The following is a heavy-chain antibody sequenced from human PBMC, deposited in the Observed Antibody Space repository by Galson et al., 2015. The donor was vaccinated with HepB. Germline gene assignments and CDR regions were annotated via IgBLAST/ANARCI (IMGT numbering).Heavy chain of an antibody. CDR1: GFTFSSYA. V-gene: IGHV3-30-3*01. CDR2: ISYDGSNK. Sequence: SLRLSCAASGFTFSSYAMHWVRQAPGKGLEWVAVISYDGSNKYYADSVKGRFTISRDNSKNTLYLQMNSLRAEDTAVYYCARGAMKAVAGTDYFDYWGQGTLVTVSS. CDR3: ARGAMKAVAGTDYFDY. D-gene: IGHD6-19*01. J-gene: IGHJ4*02.